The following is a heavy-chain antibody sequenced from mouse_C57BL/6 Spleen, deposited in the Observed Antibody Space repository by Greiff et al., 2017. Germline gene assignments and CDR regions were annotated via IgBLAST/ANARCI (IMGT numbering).Heavy chain of an antibody. D-gene: IGHD1-1*01. V-gene: IGHV1-64*01. CDR1: GYTFTSYW. J-gene: IGHJ1*03. CDR3: ARGGYYGSSYWYFDV. Sequence: QVQLQQPGAELVKPGASVKLSCKASGYTFTSYWMHWVKQRPGLGLEWIGMIHPNSGSTNYNEKFKSKATLTVDKSSSTAYTQLSSLTSEDSAVYYCARGGYYGSSYWYFDVWGTGTTVTVSS. CDR2: IHPNSGST.